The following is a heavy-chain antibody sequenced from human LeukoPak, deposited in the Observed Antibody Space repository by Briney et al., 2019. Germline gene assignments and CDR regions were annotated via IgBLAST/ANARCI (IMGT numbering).Heavy chain of an antibody. CDR3: ATPFDY. V-gene: IGHV3-48*01. CDR1: GFTFSTYS. CDR2: IDSSSSTI. Sequence: GGSLRLSCAASGFTFSTYSMNWVRQAPGKGLEWVSYIDSSSSTIYYADSVKGRFTISRDNAKNSLYLQMNSLRAEDTAVYYCATPFDYWGQGTLVTVSS. J-gene: IGHJ4*02.